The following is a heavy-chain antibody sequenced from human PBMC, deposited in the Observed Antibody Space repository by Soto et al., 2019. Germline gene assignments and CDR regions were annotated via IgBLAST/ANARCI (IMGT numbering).Heavy chain of an antibody. CDR2: ISAYNGNT. CDR3: ARVRLEWLYGMDV. CDR1: GCTFTRYG. D-gene: IGHD3-3*01. V-gene: IGHV1-18*01. J-gene: IGHJ6*02. Sequence: VAAVKVSCKACGCTFTRYGISWVRQAPGQGLEWMGWISAYNGNTNYAQKLQGRVTMTTDTSTSTAYMELRSLRSDDTAVYYCARVRLEWLYGMDVWGQGTTVTVSS.